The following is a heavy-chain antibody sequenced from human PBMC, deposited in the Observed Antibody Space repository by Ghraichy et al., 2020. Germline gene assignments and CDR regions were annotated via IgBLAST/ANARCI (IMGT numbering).Heavy chain of an antibody. CDR2: IYYSGST. D-gene: IGHD3-22*01. V-gene: IGHV4-59*01. CDR3: AKTYYYDSSGFHRSNWFDP. CDR1: GGSISSYY. Sequence: ESLNISCTVSGGSISSYYWSWIRQPPGKGLEWIGYIYYSGSTNYNPSLRSRVTISVDTSKNQFSLKLSSVTAADTAVYYCAKTYYYDSSGFHRSNWFDPWGQGTLVTVSS. J-gene: IGHJ5*02.